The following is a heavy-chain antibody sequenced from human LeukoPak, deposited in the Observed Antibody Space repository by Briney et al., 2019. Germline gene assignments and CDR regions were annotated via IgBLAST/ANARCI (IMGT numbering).Heavy chain of an antibody. J-gene: IGHJ6*03. V-gene: IGHV1-18*01. D-gene: IGHD4-17*01. CDR3: ARRYGDVLGYYYYYYMDV. Sequence: WASVKVSCKASGYTFTSYGISWVRQAPGQGLEWMGWISAYNDNTNYAQKLQGRVTMTTDTSTSTAYMELRSLRSDDTAVYYCARRYGDVLGYYYYYYMDVWGKGTTVTISS. CDR2: ISAYNDNT. CDR1: GYTFTSYG.